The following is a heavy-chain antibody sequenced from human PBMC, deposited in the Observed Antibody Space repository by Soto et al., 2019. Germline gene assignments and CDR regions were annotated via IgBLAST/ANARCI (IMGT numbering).Heavy chain of an antibody. CDR2: IYYSGTT. CDR3: ARSNYFDY. V-gene: IGHV4-59*08. CDR1: GGSIRNYY. J-gene: IGHJ4*02. Sequence: PSETLSLTCTVSGGSIRNYYWSWFRQPPGKRLEWIGYIYYSGTTNYNPSLKSRVTISVDTSKDQFSLKLRSVTAADTAVYYCARSNYFDYWGQGTLVTVSS.